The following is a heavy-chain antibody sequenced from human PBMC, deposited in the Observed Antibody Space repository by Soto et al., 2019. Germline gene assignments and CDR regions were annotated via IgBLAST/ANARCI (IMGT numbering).Heavy chain of an antibody. CDR3: ASAIVGASDY. CDR1: GGTFSSYP. J-gene: IGHJ4*02. CDR2: IIPILGIA. D-gene: IGHD1-26*01. Sequence: QVQLVQSGAEVKKPGSSVKVSCKASGGTFSSYPISWVRQAPGQGLEWMGRIIPILGIANYAQKFQGRVTITADKSTSTAYMELSSLRSEDTDVYYSASAIVGASDYWGQGTLFTVSS. V-gene: IGHV1-69*02.